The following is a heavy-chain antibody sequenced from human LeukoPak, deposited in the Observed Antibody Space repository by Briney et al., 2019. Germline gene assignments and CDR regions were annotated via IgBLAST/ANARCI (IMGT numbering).Heavy chain of an antibody. J-gene: IGHJ6*03. CDR1: GYTFNSYG. Sequence: ASVKVSCKASGYTFNSYGINWVRQATGQGIEWMGWMNPNSGNTGYAQKFQGRVTMTKHNSITTVYMELSSLRSEDTAVYYCARALSWTTESYYYMDVWGKGTTVTVSS. CDR2: MNPNSGNT. V-gene: IGHV1-8*01. CDR3: ARALSWTTESYYYMDV. D-gene: IGHD3/OR15-3a*01.